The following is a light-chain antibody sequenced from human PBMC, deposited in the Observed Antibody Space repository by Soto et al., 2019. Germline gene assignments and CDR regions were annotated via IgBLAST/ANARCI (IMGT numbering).Light chain of an antibody. CDR1: QSVSNNY. J-gene: IGKJ1*01. CDR2: GAS. CDR3: LQYGSSPRT. V-gene: IGKV3-20*01. Sequence: EIVLTQSPGTLSLSPRARAPLSCSASQSVSNNYLAWYQQKPGQAPRLLIYGASNRATGIPDRFGGSGSGTDFTLTISGLEPDDLEVYYCLQYGSSPRTFGRGTKVDIK.